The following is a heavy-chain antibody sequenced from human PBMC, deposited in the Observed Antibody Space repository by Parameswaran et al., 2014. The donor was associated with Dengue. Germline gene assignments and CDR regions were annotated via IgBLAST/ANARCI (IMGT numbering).Heavy chain of an antibody. CDR1: GFIFSDYY. J-gene: IGHJ4*02. V-gene: IGHV3-72*01. CDR3: ARLSPSSGRHHYFDS. CDR2: SRNRATSYTT. Sequence: GESLKISCAASGFIFSDYYMDWVRQAPGKGLEWVGRSRNRATSYTTEYAASVRGRFTISRDDSKNSVYLQMNSLKIEDTAVYYCARLSPSSGRHHYFDSWGQGTLVTVSS. D-gene: IGHD6-19*01.